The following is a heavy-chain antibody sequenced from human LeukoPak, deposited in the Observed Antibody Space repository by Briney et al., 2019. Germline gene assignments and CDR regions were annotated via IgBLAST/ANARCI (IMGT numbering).Heavy chain of an antibody. V-gene: IGHV3-21*01. CDR1: GFTFSSYS. Sequence: GGSLRLSCAASGFTFSSYSMNWVRQALGKGLEWVSSISSSSSYIYYADSVKGRFTISRDNAKNSLYLQMNSLRAEDTAVYYCARDKIAAKYYFDYWGQGTLVTVSS. CDR2: ISSSSSYI. J-gene: IGHJ4*02. D-gene: IGHD6-13*01. CDR3: ARDKIAAKYYFDY.